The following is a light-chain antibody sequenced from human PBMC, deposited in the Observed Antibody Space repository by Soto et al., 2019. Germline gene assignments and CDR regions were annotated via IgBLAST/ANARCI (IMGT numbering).Light chain of an antibody. J-gene: IGKJ1*01. V-gene: IGKV3-20*01. CDR2: GAS. CDR3: QQYGSSPWT. CDR1: QSVSSSY. Sequence: EIVLTQSPGTLSLSPGERATLSCRASQSVSSSYLAWYQQKPGQAPRLLIYGASSRATGIPDRFSGSGSGTDFTLTISRLVPEVFAVYYCQQYGSSPWTFGQGTKVDIK.